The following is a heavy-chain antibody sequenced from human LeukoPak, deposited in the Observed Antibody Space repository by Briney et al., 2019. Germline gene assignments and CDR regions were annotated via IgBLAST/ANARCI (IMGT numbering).Heavy chain of an antibody. CDR2: ISSDGSNK. V-gene: IGHV3-30-3*01. D-gene: IGHD2-15*01. J-gene: IGHJ4*02. Sequence: PGGSLRLSCAASAFTFSSYAMHWVRQAPGKGLEWVALISSDGSNKFYADSVKGRFTISRDNSKNTLYLQMNSLRAEDTAVYYCARDRCNGGTCYLSVLDYWGQGTLVTVSS. CDR1: AFTFSSYA. CDR3: ARDRCNGGTCYLSVLDY.